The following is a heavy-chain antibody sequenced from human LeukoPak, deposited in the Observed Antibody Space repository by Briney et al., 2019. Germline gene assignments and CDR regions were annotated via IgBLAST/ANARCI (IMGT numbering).Heavy chain of an antibody. CDR2: ISYDGSNK. J-gene: IGHJ4*02. V-gene: IGHV3-30-3*01. CDR3: ARSPPGGGSCFDY. CDR1: GFTFSSYA. D-gene: IGHD2-15*01. Sequence: QPGGSLRLSCAASGFTFSSYAMHWVRQAPGKGLEWVAVISYDGSNKYYADSVKGRFTISRDNSKNTLYLQMNSLRAEDTAVYYCARSPPGGGSCFDYWGQGTLVTVSS.